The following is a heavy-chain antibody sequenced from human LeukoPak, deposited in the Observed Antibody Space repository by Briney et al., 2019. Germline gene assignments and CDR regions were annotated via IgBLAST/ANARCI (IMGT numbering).Heavy chain of an antibody. D-gene: IGHD1-14*01. V-gene: IGHV3-53*01. Sequence: PGGSLRLSCAASGLTVSSNHMSWVRQAPGKGLEWVSIIYSGGSAYYADSVKGRFTISRDSSKNTLYLQMNSLRAEDTAVYYCAKVSGGGLYYDGMDVWGQGTTVTVSS. CDR2: IYSGGSA. CDR3: AKVSGGGLYYDGMDV. J-gene: IGHJ6*02. CDR1: GLTVSSNH.